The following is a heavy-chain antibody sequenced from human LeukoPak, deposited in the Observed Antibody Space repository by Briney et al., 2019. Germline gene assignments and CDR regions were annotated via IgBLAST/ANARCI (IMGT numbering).Heavy chain of an antibody. Sequence: PGGSLRLSCAASGFTFSSYAMTWVRQAPGKGLEWVSSISGTGRTTYYADSVRGRFTISRDNSKNTLYLQMNSLRAEATAVYYCAKDLDAMPDYYGSGSYPDYWGQGTLVTVSS. CDR2: ISGTGRTT. D-gene: IGHD3-10*01. V-gene: IGHV3-23*01. CDR3: AKDLDAMPDYYGSGSYPDY. J-gene: IGHJ4*02. CDR1: GFTFSSYA.